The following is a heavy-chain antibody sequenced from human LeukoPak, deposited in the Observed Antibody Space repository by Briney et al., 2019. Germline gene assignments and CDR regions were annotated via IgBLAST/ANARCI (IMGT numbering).Heavy chain of an antibody. CDR3: ASALGYYDSRGYRDY. J-gene: IGHJ4*02. CDR1: GYTFTSYD. V-gene: IGHV1-8*01. D-gene: IGHD3-22*01. Sequence: ASVKVSCKASGYTFTSYDINWVRQVTGQGLEWMGWMNPNSANTGYAQKFQGRVTMTRNTSISTAYMELSSLRSEDTAVYYCASALGYYDSRGYRDYWGQGTLVTVSS. CDR2: MNPNSANT.